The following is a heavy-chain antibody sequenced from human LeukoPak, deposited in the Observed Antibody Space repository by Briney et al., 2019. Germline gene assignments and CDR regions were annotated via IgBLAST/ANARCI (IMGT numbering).Heavy chain of an antibody. CDR3: ATLERYCSSTSCYGGIDY. D-gene: IGHD2-2*01. Sequence: PSQTLSLTCTVSGGSISSGDYYWSWIRQPPGKGLEWIGYIYYSGSTYYNPSLKSRVTISVDTSKNQFSLKLSSVTAADTAVYYCATLERYCSSTSCYGGIDYWAREPWSPSPQ. CDR1: GGSISSGDYY. V-gene: IGHV4-30-4*01. CDR2: IYYSGST. J-gene: IGHJ4*02.